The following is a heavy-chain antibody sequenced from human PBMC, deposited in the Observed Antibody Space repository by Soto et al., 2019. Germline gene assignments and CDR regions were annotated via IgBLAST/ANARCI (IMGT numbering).Heavy chain of an antibody. CDR1: GFNFSPYW. D-gene: IGHD2-21*02. CDR2: INAEGNT. CDR3: ARGSNTAFDP. V-gene: IGHV3-74*01. Sequence: PGGSLRHSCAASGFNFSPYWMHWVRQTPGKGLVWVSRINAEGNTIYADSVKGRFTISRDNAKNMLYLQMTSLRAEDTAVYFCARGSNTAFDPWGQGTLVTVSS. J-gene: IGHJ5*02.